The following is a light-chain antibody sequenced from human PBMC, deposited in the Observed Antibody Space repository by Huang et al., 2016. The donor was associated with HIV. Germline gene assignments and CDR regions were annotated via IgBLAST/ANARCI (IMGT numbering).Light chain of an antibody. CDR2: YAS. CDR1: QSIGNN. CDR3: HQSTSFQSIT. V-gene: IGKV6D-21*02. Sequence: EIVLTQSPDFQSVTPKEEVTITCRASQSIGNNFTWYQPKPDQSPKPLIQYASKSISGVPSRFSGSGSGTDFTLTIKSLEAEDAAAYFCHQSTSFQSITFGQGTRLEIK. J-gene: IGKJ5*01.